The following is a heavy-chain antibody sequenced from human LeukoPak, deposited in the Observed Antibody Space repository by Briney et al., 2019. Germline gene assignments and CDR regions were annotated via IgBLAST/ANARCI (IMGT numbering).Heavy chain of an antibody. CDR3: ARGWLPDY. J-gene: IGHJ4*02. D-gene: IGHD3-22*01. CDR2: ISYSGSTI. Sequence: GGSLRLSCAASGFTFSASWMSWVRQAPGKVLEWVSYISYSGSTIYYADSVKGRFTISRDNAKNSLYLQMNSLRGEDTAVYYCARGWLPDYWGQGTLVTVSS. CDR1: GFTFSASW. V-gene: IGHV3-48*04.